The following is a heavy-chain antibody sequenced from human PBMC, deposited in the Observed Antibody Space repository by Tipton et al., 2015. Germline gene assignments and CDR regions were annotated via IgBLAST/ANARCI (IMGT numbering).Heavy chain of an antibody. CDR1: GFPVNDNY. D-gene: IGHD3-10*01. J-gene: IGHJ6*02. V-gene: IGHV3-53*01. CDR3: GRCRYGSTDYYNEDMYHYYAMDV. CDR2: MYPGSGT. Sequence: QLVQSGGGLIQPGGSLRLSCAASGFPVNDNYLSWVRQAPGKGLEWVSLMYPGSGTSYADSVKGRFTMSRDNSKNTLHLHMSVLRVEDTAVYYCGRCRYGSTDYYNEDMYHYYAMDVWGQGTTVTVSS.